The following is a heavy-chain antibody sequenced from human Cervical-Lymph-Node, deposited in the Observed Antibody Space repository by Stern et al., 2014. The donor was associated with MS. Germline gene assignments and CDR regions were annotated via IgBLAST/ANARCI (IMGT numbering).Heavy chain of an antibody. CDR2: ITIKTDGGTT. Sequence: EVQLVEPGGGLVKPGGSLRLSCAASGFTFSNAWMSWVRQAPGEGLEWAGRITIKTDGGTTDHAAPVKGRFTISRDDSKNTLYLQMNSLKTEDTAVYYCTTVDFGFDYWGQGTLVTVSS. CDR3: TTVDFGFDY. J-gene: IGHJ4*02. CDR1: GFTFSNAW. V-gene: IGHV3-15*01. D-gene: IGHD3/OR15-3a*01.